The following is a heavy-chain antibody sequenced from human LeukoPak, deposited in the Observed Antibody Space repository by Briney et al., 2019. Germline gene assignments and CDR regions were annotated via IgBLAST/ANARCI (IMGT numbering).Heavy chain of an antibody. D-gene: IGHD6-19*01. CDR2: ISYDGSNK. J-gene: IGHJ3*02. CDR1: GFTFSSYG. CDR3: AKEHSSGWNSENDAFDI. Sequence: GGSLRLSCAASGFTFSSYGMHWVRQAPGKGLEWVAVISYDGSNKYYADSVKGRFTISRDNSKNTLYLQMNSLRAEDTAVYYCAKEHSSGWNSENDAFDIWGQGTMVTVSS. V-gene: IGHV3-30*18.